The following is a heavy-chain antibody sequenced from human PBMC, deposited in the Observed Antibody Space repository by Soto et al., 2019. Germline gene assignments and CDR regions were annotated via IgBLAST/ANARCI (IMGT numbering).Heavy chain of an antibody. V-gene: IGHV1-46*01. CDR2: INPSGGST. D-gene: IGHD2-15*01. Sequence: ASVKVSCKASGYTFTSYYMHWVRQAPGQGLKWKGIINPSGGSTSYAQKFQGRVTMTRDTSTSTVYMELSSLRSEDTAVYYCARDTRAEVYYYYGMDVWGQGTTVTVSS. J-gene: IGHJ6*02. CDR3: ARDTRAEVYYYYGMDV. CDR1: GYTFTSYY.